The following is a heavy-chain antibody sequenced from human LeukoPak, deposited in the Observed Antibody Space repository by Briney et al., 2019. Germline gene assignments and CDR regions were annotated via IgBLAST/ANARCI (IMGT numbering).Heavy chain of an antibody. V-gene: IGHV3-9*01. J-gene: IGHJ4*02. CDR1: GFTFDDYA. CDR2: ISWNSGSI. CDR3: AKDSDYYDSSGPLDY. D-gene: IGHD3-22*01. Sequence: PGGSLRLSCAASGFTFDDYAMHWVRQAPGKGLEWVSGISWNSGSIGYADSVKGRFTISRDNAKNSLYLQMNSLRAEDTALYYCAKDSDYYDSSGPLDYWGQGTLVTVSS.